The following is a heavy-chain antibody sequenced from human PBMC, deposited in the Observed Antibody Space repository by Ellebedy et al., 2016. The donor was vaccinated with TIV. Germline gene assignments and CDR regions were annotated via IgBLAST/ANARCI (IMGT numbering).Heavy chain of an antibody. D-gene: IGHD3-10*01. CDR2: ITGSGDNT. J-gene: IGHJ4*02. Sequence: GESLKISCAASGLTFSSHAMSWVRQAPGKGLEWVSSITGSGDNTYYADSVKGRFTISRDNSKNTLYLQMISLRADDTAVYYCARDSGRRRSWDNDYWGQGTLVTVSS. CDR3: ARDSGRRRSWDNDY. V-gene: IGHV3-23*01. CDR1: GLTFSSHA.